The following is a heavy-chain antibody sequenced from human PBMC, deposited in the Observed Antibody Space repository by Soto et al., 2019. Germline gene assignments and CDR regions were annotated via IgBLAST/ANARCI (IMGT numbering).Heavy chain of an antibody. CDR3: ASYGGGYCSSTSCYAVDY. Sequence: GGSLRLSCAASGFTFSSYAMSWVRQAQGKGLEWVSAIRGSGGSTYYADSVKGRFTISRDNSKNTLYLQMNSLRAEDTAVYYCASYGGGYCSSTSCYAVDYWGQGTLVTVSS. CDR1: GFTFSSYA. D-gene: IGHD2-2*01. V-gene: IGHV3-23*01. J-gene: IGHJ4*02. CDR2: IRGSGGST.